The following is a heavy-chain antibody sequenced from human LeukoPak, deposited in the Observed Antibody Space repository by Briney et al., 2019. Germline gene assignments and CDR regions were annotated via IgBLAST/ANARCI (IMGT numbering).Heavy chain of an antibody. CDR1: GGSFSGYY. V-gene: IGHV4-34*01. Sequence: SETLSLTCAVYGGSFSGYYWSWIRQPPGKGLEWIGEINHSGSTNYNPSLESRVTISVDTSKNQFSLKLSSVTAADTAVYYCARAVEKYYDFWSGYYRVNWFDPWGQGTLVTVSS. CDR2: INHSGST. CDR3: ARAVEKYYDFWSGYYRVNWFDP. J-gene: IGHJ5*02. D-gene: IGHD3-3*01.